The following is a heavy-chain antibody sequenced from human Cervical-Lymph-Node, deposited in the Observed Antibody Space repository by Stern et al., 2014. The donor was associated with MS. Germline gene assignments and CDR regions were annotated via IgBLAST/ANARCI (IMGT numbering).Heavy chain of an antibody. CDR2: ISVSGSTT. D-gene: IGHD3-16*01. V-gene: IGHV3-48*02. CDR3: ARGGWGGDSDS. CDR1: GFTFRTYG. Sequence: VQLVQSGGGLIQPGGSLRLSCAASGFTFRTYGFNWLRQAPGKGLEWISSISVSGSTTYYADSVKGRFPISRDNAKNSLYLQMSSRRDEDTAVYYCARGGWGGDSDSWGQGTLVTVSS. J-gene: IGHJ4*02.